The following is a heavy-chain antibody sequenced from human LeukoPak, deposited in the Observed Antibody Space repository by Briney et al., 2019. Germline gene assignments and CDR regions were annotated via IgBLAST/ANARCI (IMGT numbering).Heavy chain of an antibody. Sequence: SETLSLTCAVFGGSFRGYYWSWLRQTPGKGLEWIGDVSHSAGTNYNPSLKSRVTISLDTSRNQFSLKLTPVTAADTSMYYCARVGDTSSYYYYFDFWGHGTLATVSS. CDR1: GGSFRGYY. CDR3: ARVGDTSSYYYYFDF. D-gene: IGHD3-22*01. V-gene: IGHV4-34*01. J-gene: IGHJ4*01. CDR2: VSHSAGT.